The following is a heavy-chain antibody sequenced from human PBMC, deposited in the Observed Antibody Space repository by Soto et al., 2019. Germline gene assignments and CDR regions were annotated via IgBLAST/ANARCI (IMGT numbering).Heavy chain of an antibody. CDR3: ATMHIGDYYFDY. D-gene: IGHD2-21*02. CDR2: IYYSGST. Sequence: QVQLQESGPGLVKPSQTLSLTCTVSGGSISSGGYYWSWIRQHPGKGLEWIGYIYYSGSTYNPSLKSRVTISVDTSKNQFSLKLSSVTAADTAVYYCATMHIGDYYFDYWGQGTLVTVSS. CDR1: GGSISSGGYY. V-gene: IGHV4-31*03. J-gene: IGHJ4*02.